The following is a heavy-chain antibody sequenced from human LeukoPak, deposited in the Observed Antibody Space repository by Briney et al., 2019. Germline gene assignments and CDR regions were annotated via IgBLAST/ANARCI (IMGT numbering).Heavy chain of an antibody. D-gene: IGHD4-17*01. CDR1: GFTFSSYN. Sequence: GGSLRLSCAASGFTFSSYNMNWVRQAPGKGLEWVSYISSSSSTIYYADSVKGRFTISRDNAKNSLYLQMNSLRAEDTAVYYCARDYADYVGYFFFDYWGQGTLVTVSS. J-gene: IGHJ4*02. V-gene: IGHV3-48*01. CDR2: ISSSSSTI. CDR3: ARDYADYVGYFFFDY.